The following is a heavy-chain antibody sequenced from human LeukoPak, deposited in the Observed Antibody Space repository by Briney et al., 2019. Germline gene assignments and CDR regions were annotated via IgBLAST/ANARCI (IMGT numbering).Heavy chain of an antibody. CDR1: GGSFSGYY. CDR3: ARGKRGYSYANDY. D-gene: IGHD5-18*01. CDR2: INHSGST. V-gene: IGHV4-34*01. J-gene: IGHJ4*02. Sequence: TSETLSLTCAVYGGSFSGYYWSWIRQPPGKGLEWIGEINHSGSTNYNPSLKSRVTISVDTSKNQFSLKLSSVTAADTAVYYCARGKRGYSYANDYWGQGTLVTVSS.